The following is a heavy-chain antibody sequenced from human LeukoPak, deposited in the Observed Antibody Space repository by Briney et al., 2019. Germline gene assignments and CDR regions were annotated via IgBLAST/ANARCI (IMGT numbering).Heavy chain of an antibody. CDR1: GFNFSTYV. J-gene: IGHJ4*02. Sequence: PGGSLRLSCAASGFNFSTYVMTWVRQAPGKGVEWVSSIGGSGGSPYHENSVKGRFSISRDNSKNPLYLQMTSLRDEDTAVYYCAKGGIGSSSGLDYWGQGTLVSVSS. CDR2: IGGSGGSP. CDR3: AKGGIGSSSGLDY. V-gene: IGHV3-23*01. D-gene: IGHD5-18*01.